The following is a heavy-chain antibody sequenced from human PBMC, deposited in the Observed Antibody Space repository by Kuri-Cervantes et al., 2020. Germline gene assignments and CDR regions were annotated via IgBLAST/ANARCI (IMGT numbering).Heavy chain of an antibody. J-gene: IGHJ4*02. CDR1: GGSINNYY. CDR2: IYYSGST. Sequence: SETLSLTCTVSGGSINNYYWSWIRQPPGKGLEWIGYIYYSGSTNYNPSLKSRVTISVDTSKNQFSLKLSSVTAADTAVYYCAREGVVGTSRNFFDSWGQGTLVTVSS. V-gene: IGHV4-59*12. D-gene: IGHD1-26*01. CDR3: AREGVVGTSRNFFDS.